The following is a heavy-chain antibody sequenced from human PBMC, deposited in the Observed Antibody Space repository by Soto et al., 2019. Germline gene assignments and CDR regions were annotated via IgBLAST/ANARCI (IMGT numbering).Heavy chain of an antibody. CDR2: ISYDGSNK. V-gene: IGHV3-30-3*01. Sequence: LKLSCAASGFTFSSYAMHWVRQARGKGLEWVAVISYDGSNKYYADSVKGRFTISRDNSKNTLYLQMNSLRAEDTAVYYCASEAAAGTGYYYGMDVWGQGTTVTVSS. D-gene: IGHD6-13*01. CDR3: ASEAAAGTGYYYGMDV. CDR1: GFTFSSYA. J-gene: IGHJ6*02.